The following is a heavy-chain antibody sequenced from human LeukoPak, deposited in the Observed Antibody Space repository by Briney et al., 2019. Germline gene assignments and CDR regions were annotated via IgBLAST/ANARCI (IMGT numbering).Heavy chain of an antibody. J-gene: IGHJ5*02. CDR1: GFTFDDYA. V-gene: IGHV3-43*02. CDR3: AKDMERYYDFWSGYYNGFDP. D-gene: IGHD3-3*01. Sequence: GGSLRLSCAASGFTFDDYAMHWVRQAPGKGLEWVSLISGDGGSTYYADSVKGRFTISRDNSKNSLCLQMNSLRTEDTALYYCAKDMERYYDFWSGYYNGFDPWGQGTLVTVSS. CDR2: ISGDGGST.